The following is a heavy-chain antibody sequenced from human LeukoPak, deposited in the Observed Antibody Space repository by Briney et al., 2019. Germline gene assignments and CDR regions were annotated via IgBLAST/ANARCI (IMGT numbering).Heavy chain of an antibody. CDR1: GFTFSSYG. CDR3: ARDLRIAAAGPYYYYYMDV. J-gene: IGHJ6*03. D-gene: IGHD6-13*01. CDR2: ISGSGDST. V-gene: IGHV3-23*01. Sequence: GGTLRLSCAASGFTFSSYGMSWVRQAPGKGLEWVSAISGSGDSTYYADSVKGRFTISRDNSKNTLYLQMNSLRAEDTAVYYCARDLRIAAAGPYYYYYMDVWGKGTTVTISS.